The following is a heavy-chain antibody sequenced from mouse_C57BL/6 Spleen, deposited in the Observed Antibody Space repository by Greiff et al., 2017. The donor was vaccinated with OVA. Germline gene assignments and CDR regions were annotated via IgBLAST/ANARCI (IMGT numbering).Heavy chain of an antibody. V-gene: IGHV3-1*01. Sequence: EVKLEESGPGMVKPSQSLSLTCTVTGYSITSGYDWHWIRHFPGNKLEWMGYISYSGSTNYNPSLKSRISITHDTSKNHFFLKLNSVTTEDTATYYCARSGTTVEPWDYWGQGTSVTVSS. CDR3: ARSGTTVEPWDY. CDR2: ISYSGST. D-gene: IGHD1-1*01. J-gene: IGHJ4*01. CDR1: GYSITSGYD.